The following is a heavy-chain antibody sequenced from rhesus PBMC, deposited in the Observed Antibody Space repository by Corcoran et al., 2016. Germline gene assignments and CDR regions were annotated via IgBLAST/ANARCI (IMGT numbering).Heavy chain of an antibody. Sequence: QVQLQESGPGLVKPSETLSLTCAVSGGSLKNNHWPWIPQPPVKGLEWIGYISATDGSTDHNPSLRSRITISTDTSKNQFSLKVNSLTAADTAVYYCARGLFYFDYWGQGVLVSVSS. CDR1: GGSLKNNH. V-gene: IGHV4-173*01. CDR2: ISATDGST. CDR3: ARGLFYFDY. J-gene: IGHJ4*01.